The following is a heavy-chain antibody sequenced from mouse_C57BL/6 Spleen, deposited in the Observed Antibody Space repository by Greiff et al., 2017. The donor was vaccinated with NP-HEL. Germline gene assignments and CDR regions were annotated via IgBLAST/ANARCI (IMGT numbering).Heavy chain of an antibody. CDR2: LDPSDSYT. CDR1: GYTFTSYW. CDR3: ARWDYDSFAY. V-gene: IGHV1-69*01. Sequence: QVQLQQPGAELVMPGASVKLSCKASGYTFTSYWMPWVKQTPGPGLEWIGELDPSDSYTNYNPKFKGKSTLTVDKSSSTAYMQLSSLTSEDSAVYYCARWDYDSFAYWGQGTLVTVSA. J-gene: IGHJ3*01. D-gene: IGHD2-4*01.